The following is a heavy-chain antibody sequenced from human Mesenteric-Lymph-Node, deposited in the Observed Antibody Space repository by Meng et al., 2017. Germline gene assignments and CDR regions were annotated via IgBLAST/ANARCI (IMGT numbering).Heavy chain of an antibody. V-gene: IGHV1-2*02. Sequence: ASVKVSCKASGYIFTAYYIHWVRQAPGQGLEWMGWFNPNSGDTNYAQKFQGRVTMTRDSSMSTAYMELSRLRSDDTAVYYCARRNELFSIGEVGTENHWFDPWGQGTLVTVSS. CDR1: GYIFTAYY. D-gene: IGHD6-13*01. CDR2: FNPNSGDT. J-gene: IGHJ5*02. CDR3: ARRNELFSIGEVGTENHWFDP.